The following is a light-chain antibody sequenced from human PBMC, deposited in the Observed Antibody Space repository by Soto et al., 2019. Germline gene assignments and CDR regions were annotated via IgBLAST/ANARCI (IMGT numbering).Light chain of an antibody. CDR2: DAI. CDR1: QSVSSY. Sequence: PGESAPLSCRASQSVSSYVAWYQQKPGQAPRLLIYDAINRATGIPARFSGSGSGTEFTLTISSLQSEDFAVYFCQQHSQWPITFGQGTRLEIK. CDR3: QQHSQWPIT. V-gene: IGKV3-11*01. J-gene: IGKJ5*01.